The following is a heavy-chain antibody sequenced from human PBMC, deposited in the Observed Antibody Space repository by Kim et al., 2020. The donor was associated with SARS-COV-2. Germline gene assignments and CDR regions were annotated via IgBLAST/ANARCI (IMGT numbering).Heavy chain of an antibody. J-gene: IGHJ5*02. CDR1: GFIFRGFW. D-gene: IGHD4-17*01. CDR2: INQDGSDA. Sequence: GGSVRLSCASSGFIFRGFWMSWVRQAPGRGLEWVANINQDGSDAFYVDSVKGRFTISRDNTKKSLYLQMSSLRVADTAVYYCARVLGDYGDYSYSWFHPWGQGTLVTVSS. V-gene: IGHV3-7*01. CDR3: ARVLGDYGDYSYSWFHP.